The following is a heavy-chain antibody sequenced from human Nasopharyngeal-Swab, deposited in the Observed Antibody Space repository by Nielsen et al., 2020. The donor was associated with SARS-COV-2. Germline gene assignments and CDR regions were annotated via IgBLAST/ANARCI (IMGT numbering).Heavy chain of an antibody. D-gene: IGHD4-17*01. V-gene: IGHV1-8*01. CDR2: MNPNSGNT. CDR3: ASPKAVTTGYHGMDV. Sequence: ASVKVSCKASGYTFTSYDINWVRQATGQGLEWMGWMNPNSGNTGYAQKFQGRVTMTRNTSISTAYMELSSLRSEDTAVYYCASPKAVTTGYHGMDVWGQGTTVTVSS. CDR1: GYTFTSYD. J-gene: IGHJ6*02.